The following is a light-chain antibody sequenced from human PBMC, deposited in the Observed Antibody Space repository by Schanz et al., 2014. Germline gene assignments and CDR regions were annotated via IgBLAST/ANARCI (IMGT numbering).Light chain of an antibody. CDR1: QGISSW. CDR3: QQYDNLPLT. Sequence: DIQMTQSPSSVSASVGDRVTITCRASQGISSWLAWYQQKPGKAPRLLIYAASSLQSGVPSRFSGGGSGTHFTFTISSLQPEDIATYYCQQYDNLPLTFGPGTKVDIK. CDR2: AAS. J-gene: IGKJ3*01. V-gene: IGKV1-12*01.